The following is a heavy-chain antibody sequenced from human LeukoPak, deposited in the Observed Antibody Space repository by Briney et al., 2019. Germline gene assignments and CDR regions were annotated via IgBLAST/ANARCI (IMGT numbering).Heavy chain of an antibody. CDR1: GFTFSSYG. Sequence: GGSLTLSCAASGFTFSSYGMHWVRQAPGKGLEWVAFIRYDGSNKYYADSVKGRFTISRDNSKNTLYLQMNSLRAQDTAVYYCEKDSLSYNYYYYYMDVWGKGTTVTVSS. CDR3: EKDSLSYNYYYYYMDV. J-gene: IGHJ6*03. D-gene: IGHD5-18*01. V-gene: IGHV3-30*02. CDR2: IRYDGSNK.